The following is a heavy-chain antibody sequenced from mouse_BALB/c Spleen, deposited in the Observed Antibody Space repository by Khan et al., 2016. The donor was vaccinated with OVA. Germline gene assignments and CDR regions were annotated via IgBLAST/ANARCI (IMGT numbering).Heavy chain of an antibody. CDR2: ISSGDTT. V-gene: IGHV5-6-5*01. CDR1: GFTFSNYG. Sequence: EVELVESGGGLVKPGGSLKLSCAASGFTFSNYGVSWVRQTPEKRLEWVASISSGDTTYYPDSVMGRFTISRDNARNILYLQMSSLRSEDTAMYYCARDYGFAYWGQGTLVTVSA. D-gene: IGHD1-1*01. CDR3: ARDYGFAY. J-gene: IGHJ3*01.